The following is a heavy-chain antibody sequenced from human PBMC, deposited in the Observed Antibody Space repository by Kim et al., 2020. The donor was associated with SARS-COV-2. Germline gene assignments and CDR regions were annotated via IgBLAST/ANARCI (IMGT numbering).Heavy chain of an antibody. CDR2: INYDGGT. Sequence: IGEINYDGGTDSNVSLKSRVAIAIDTSKDQFSLRLTSVTAADTAVYYCARGRFQSAFDSTGYTYYFDYWAQGTLVTVSS. D-gene: IGHD3-22*01. CDR3: ARGRFQSAFDSTGYTYYFDY. J-gene: IGHJ4*02. V-gene: IGHV4-34*01.